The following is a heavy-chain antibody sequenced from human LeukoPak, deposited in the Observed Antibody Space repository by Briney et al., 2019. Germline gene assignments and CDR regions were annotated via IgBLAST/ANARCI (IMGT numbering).Heavy chain of an antibody. Sequence: SETLSLTCTVSGGSISSGPYYWGWIRQPPGKGLEWIGNIYYGENTYYNPSLKSRVTISIDTSKNQFYLKLSSLTAADTAVYFCARRDDSSGYHKIFDYWGPGNLVTVSS. J-gene: IGHJ4*02. CDR3: ARRDDSSGYHKIFDY. V-gene: IGHV4-39*01. CDR2: IYYGENT. D-gene: IGHD3-22*01. CDR1: GGSISSGPYY.